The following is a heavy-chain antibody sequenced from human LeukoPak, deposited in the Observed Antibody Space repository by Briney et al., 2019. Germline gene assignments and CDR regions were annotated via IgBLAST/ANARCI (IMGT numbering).Heavy chain of an antibody. V-gene: IGHV3-74*01. CDR2: INDDGSST. Sequence: PGGSLRLSCAASGFTFSSYWMHWVRQAPGKWLVWVSRINDDGSSTTYADSVKGRFTISRDNAKNTLYLQMNILRAEDTALYYCAREGRDYGGNPFDYWGQGTLVTVSS. CDR3: AREGRDYGGNPFDY. CDR1: GFTFSSYW. D-gene: IGHD4-23*01. J-gene: IGHJ4*02.